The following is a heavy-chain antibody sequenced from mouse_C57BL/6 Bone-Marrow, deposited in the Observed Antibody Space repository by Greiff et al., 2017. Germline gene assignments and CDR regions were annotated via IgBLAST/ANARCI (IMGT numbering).Heavy chain of an antibody. V-gene: IGHV1-54*01. Sequence: QVQLKQSGAELVRPGTSVKVSCKASGYAFTNYLIEWVKQRPGQGLEWIGVINPGSGGTNYNEKFKGKGTLTADKSSSTAYMQLSSLTSEDSAVYFCARPLIYYGYLDYWGQGTTRTVSS. D-gene: IGHD2-2*01. CDR1: GYAFTNYL. CDR2: INPGSGGT. CDR3: ARPLIYYGYLDY. J-gene: IGHJ2*01.